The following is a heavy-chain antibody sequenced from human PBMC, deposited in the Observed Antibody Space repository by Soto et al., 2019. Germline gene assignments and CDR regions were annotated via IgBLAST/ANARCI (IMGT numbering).Heavy chain of an antibody. Sequence: EVQLVESGGGLVKPGGSLRLSCVASGVSFSDYSMNWVRQAPGKGLEWVSLITGNSDYTYYAGSVKGRFTVSRDNAKKTLYLQMKSLKVEDTAVYYCARSGELLQAFDSWGQGTLGTVAS. CDR3: ARSGELLQAFDS. J-gene: IGHJ4*02. D-gene: IGHD1-26*01. CDR2: ITGNSDYT. V-gene: IGHV3-21*01. CDR1: GVSFSDYS.